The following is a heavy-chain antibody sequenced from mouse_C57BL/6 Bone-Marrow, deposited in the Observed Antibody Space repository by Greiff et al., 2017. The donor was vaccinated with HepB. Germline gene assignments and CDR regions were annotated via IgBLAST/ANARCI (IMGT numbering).Heavy chain of an antibody. J-gene: IGHJ2*01. CDR3: AKRAQRYYYGSSYFDY. D-gene: IGHD1-1*01. Sequence: EVQLQQSGPELVKPGASVKMSCKASGYTFTDYNMHWVKQSHGKSLEWIGYINPNNGGTSYNQKFKGKATLTVNKSSSTAYMELRSLTSEDSAVYYCAKRAQRYYYGSSYFDYWGQGTTLTVSS. CDR2: INPNNGGT. V-gene: IGHV1-22*01. CDR1: GYTFTDYN.